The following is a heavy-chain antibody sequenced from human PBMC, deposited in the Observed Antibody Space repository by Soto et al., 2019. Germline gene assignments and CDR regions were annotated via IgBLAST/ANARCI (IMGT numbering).Heavy chain of an antibody. CDR1: GFTFSSYS. Sequence: PGGSLRLSCAASGFTFSSYSMNWVRQAPGKGLEWVSYISSSTSTIYYADSVKGRFTTSRDNAKNSLYLQMNSPRAEATAVYYCATVFGRGDYWGQGTLVTASS. CDR3: ATVFGRGDY. V-gene: IGHV3-48*01. CDR2: ISSSTSTI. D-gene: IGHD3-10*02. J-gene: IGHJ4*02.